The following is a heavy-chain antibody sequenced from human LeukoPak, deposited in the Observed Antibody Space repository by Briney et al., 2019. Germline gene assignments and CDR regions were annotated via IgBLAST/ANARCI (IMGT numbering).Heavy chain of an antibody. D-gene: IGHD6-13*01. CDR1: GYTFTSYD. Sequence: ASVKVSCKASGYTFTSYDINWVRQATGQGLEWMGWMNPNSGNTGYAQKFQGRFTMTRNTSISTAYMELSSLRSEDTAVYYCARAIRIRPGYSSSWYYWFDPWGQGTLVTVSS. CDR3: ARAIRIRPGYSSSWYYWFDP. V-gene: IGHV1-8*01. CDR2: MNPNSGNT. J-gene: IGHJ5*02.